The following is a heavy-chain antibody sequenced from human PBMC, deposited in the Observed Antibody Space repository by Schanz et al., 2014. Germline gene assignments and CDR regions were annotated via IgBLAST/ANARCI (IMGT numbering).Heavy chain of an antibody. CDR1: GFTFSSYA. D-gene: IGHD6-13*01. CDR2: IGNGGVTI. J-gene: IGHJ5*02. V-gene: IGHV3-48*04. Sequence: EVQLLESGGGLVQPGGSLRLSCAASGFTFSSYAMSWVRQAPGKGLEWVSYIGNGGVTIYYADSVKGRFTISRDNSKNSLYLQMNSLRAEDTAVYYCATASSPVREAGAGSSFHLWGQGTLVTVSS. CDR3: ATASSPVREAGAGSSFHL.